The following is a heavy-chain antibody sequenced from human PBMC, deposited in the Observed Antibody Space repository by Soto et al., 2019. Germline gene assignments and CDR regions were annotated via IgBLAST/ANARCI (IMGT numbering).Heavy chain of an antibody. Sequence: ASVKVSCKASGYTFTSYGISWVRQAPGQGLEWMGWISAYNGNTNYAQKLQGRVTMTTDTSTSTAYMELRSLRSDDTAVYYCASREDITIFCLVIKDPPHWGQRTLVTVSS. J-gene: IGHJ4*02. CDR1: GYTFTSYG. CDR3: ASREDITIFCLVIKDPPH. D-gene: IGHD3-9*01. CDR2: ISAYNGNT. V-gene: IGHV1-18*01.